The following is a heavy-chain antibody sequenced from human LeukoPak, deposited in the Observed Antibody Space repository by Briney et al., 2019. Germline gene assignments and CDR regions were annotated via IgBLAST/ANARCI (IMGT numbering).Heavy chain of an antibody. J-gene: IGHJ4*02. CDR3: ARVYQSAEYYFDY. CDR2: IYYTGST. CDR1: GGSIDSYY. V-gene: IGHV4-59*01. D-gene: IGHD2-2*01. Sequence: SETLCLTCTVSGGSIDSYYWSWIRQPPGKGLEWIGYIYYTGSTEYPPSLKSRVTISLDTSKNQFSLKLTSVTAADTAVYYCARVYQSAEYYFDYWGQGNLVSVSS.